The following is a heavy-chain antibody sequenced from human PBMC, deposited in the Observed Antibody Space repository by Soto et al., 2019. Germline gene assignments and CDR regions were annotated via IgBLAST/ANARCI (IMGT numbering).Heavy chain of an antibody. V-gene: IGHV3-33*01. CDR1: GFTFSSYG. CDR2: IWYDGSNK. CDR3: ARDALRYFDWAYDY. D-gene: IGHD3-9*01. J-gene: IGHJ4*02. Sequence: QVQLVESGGGVVQPGRSLRLSCAASGFTFSSYGMHWVRQAPGKGLEWVAVIWYDGSNKYYADSVKGRFTISRDNSKNTRYLQMNSLRAEDTAVYYCARDALRYFDWAYDYWGQGTLVTVSS.